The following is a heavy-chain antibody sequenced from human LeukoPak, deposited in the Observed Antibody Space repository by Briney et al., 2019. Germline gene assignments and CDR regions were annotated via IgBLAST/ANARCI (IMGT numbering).Heavy chain of an antibody. V-gene: IGHV3-66*02. CDR3: ARLFSGQYSSGWYGGGNYYYYMDV. J-gene: IGHJ6*03. Sequence: GGSLRLSCAASGFTVSSNYMSWVRQAPGKGLEWVSVIYSGGSTYYADSVKGRFTISRDNSKNTPYLQMNSLRAEDTAVYYCARLFSGQYSSGWYGGGNYYYYMDVWGKGTTVTVSS. CDR1: GFTVSSNY. D-gene: IGHD6-19*01. CDR2: IYSGGST.